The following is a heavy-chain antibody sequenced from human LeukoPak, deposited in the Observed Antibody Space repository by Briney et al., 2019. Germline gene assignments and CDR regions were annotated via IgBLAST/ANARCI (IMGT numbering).Heavy chain of an antibody. V-gene: IGHV3-64D*06. CDR1: VFTFTTYV. CDR2: ISSNGDNT. CDR3: VRGTGY. Sequence: GAPLILSCSVSVFTFTTYVMHWLRQAPGKGLEYVSAISSNGDNTYYADSVKGRFTISRDNSKNTLYLQMSSLRADDTAVYYCVRGTGYWDQGTLVTVFS. J-gene: IGHJ4*02.